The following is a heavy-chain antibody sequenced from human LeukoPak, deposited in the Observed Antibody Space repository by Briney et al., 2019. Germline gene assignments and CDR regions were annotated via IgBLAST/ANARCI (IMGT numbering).Heavy chain of an antibody. V-gene: IGHV4-39*07. CDR2: IFYSGST. Sequence: PSETLSLTCTVSSGSISTSNYYWGWVRQPPGKALEWIGNIFYSGSTYYSPSLKSRVTISVDTSKNQFSLKLSSVTAADTAVYYCARLKLERDVLLWFGELYYYFDYWGQGTLVTVSS. CDR1: SGSISTSNYY. D-gene: IGHD3-10*01. J-gene: IGHJ4*02. CDR3: ARLKLERDVLLWFGELYYYFDY.